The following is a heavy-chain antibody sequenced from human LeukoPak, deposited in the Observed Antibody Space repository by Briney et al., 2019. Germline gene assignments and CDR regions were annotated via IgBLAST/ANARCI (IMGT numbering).Heavy chain of an antibody. CDR1: GGSISSSNW. V-gene: IGHV4-4*02. CDR3: ARVGVDTAMVLDY. J-gene: IGHJ4*02. Sequence: PSGTLSLTCAVSGGSISSSNWWSWVRQPPGKGLEWIGEIYHGGSTNYNPSLKSRVTISVDKSKNQFSLKLSSVTAADTAVYYCARVGVDTAMVLDYWGQGTLVTVSS. CDR2: IYHGGST. D-gene: IGHD5-18*01.